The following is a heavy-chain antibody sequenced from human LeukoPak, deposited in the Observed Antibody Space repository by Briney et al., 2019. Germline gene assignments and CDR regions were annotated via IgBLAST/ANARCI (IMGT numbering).Heavy chain of an antibody. CDR1: WFIVNSNY. Sequence: GSLRLSWAASWFIVNSNYKTWVRQAPGKGLGGVSVIYAGGSTYYADSVKGRFTISRDKSKNTLYLQMNSLSAADTAVYYCAAPYDSNAFDIWGQGTMVTVSS. V-gene: IGHV3-53*01. CDR2: IYAGGST. CDR3: AAPYDSNAFDI. J-gene: IGHJ3*02. D-gene: IGHD3-22*01.